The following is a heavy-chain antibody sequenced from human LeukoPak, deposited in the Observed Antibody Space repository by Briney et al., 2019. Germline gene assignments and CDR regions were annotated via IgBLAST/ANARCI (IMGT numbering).Heavy chain of an antibody. V-gene: IGHV3-74*01. CDR3: ARVRTEWYIDL. D-gene: IGHD2-8*02. CDR1: GSTFSRYW. J-gene: IGHJ2*01. CDR2: VKSDGSDT. Sequence: PGGSLRLSCAASGSTFSRYWMHWVRQAPGKGLVWVSRVKSDGSDTIYADSVKGRFTISRDNAKNSLYLHLNSLRAEDTAIYCARVRTEWYIDLWGRGTLVTVSP.